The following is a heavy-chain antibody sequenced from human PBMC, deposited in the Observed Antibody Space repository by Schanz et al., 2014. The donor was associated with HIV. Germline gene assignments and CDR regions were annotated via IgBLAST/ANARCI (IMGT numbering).Heavy chain of an antibody. CDR2: ISYDRSHK. J-gene: IGHJ4*02. V-gene: IGHV3-30*18. D-gene: IGHD3-10*01. CDR1: GFTFSSYG. Sequence: QVQLVESGGGVVQPGKSLRLSCAASGFTFSSYGMHWVRQAPGKGLEWVAVISYDRSHKYYADSVKGRFTISRDNSKNTLFLQMNSLRAEDTAVYYCAKGQRGVVRGDIDHWGQGTLVTVSS. CDR3: AKGQRGVVRGDIDH.